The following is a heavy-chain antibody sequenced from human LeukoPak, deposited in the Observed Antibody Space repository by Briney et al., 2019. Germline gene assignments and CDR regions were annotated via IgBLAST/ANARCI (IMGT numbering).Heavy chain of an antibody. V-gene: IGHV3-15*04. CDR3: TTGVDGYNFDY. CDR2: IESKTDGGTT. J-gene: IGHJ4*02. D-gene: IGHD5-24*01. Sequence: GGSLRLSCAASGFTFSNAWMSWVRQAPGKGLEWVGRIESKTDGGTTDYAAPVKGRFTISRDDSKNTLYLQMNSLETEDTAVYYCTTGVDGYNFDYWGQGTLVTVSS. CDR1: GFTFSNAW.